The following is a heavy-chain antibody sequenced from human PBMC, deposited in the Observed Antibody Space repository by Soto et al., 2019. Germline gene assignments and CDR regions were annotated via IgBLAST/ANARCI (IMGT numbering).Heavy chain of an antibody. CDR2: IYYSGST. J-gene: IGHJ3*02. V-gene: IGHV4-31*03. CDR3: ASQNVQDIVVVPAAMHYYERGAFDI. CDR1: GGSISSGGYY. D-gene: IGHD2-2*01. Sequence: SETLSLTCTVSGGSISSGGYYWSWIRQHPGKGLEWIGYIYYSGSTYYNPSLKSRVTISVDTSKNQFSLKLSSVTAADTAVYYCASQNVQDIVVVPAAMHYYERGAFDIWGQGTMVTVSS.